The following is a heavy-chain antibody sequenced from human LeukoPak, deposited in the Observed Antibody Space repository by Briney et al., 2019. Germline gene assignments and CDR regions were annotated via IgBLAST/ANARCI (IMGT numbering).Heavy chain of an antibody. J-gene: IGHJ4*02. D-gene: IGHD2-15*01. Sequence: ASVKVSCKASGDTFTPYTFSWVRHAPGQGLEWIGRIIPSLDVANYAHKFQGRVTLSVDRDTATTYMEVTSLRSEDTAIYYCARDHCSPGTCLGGHWGQGTLVTVSS. CDR2: IIPSLDVA. CDR1: GDTFTPYT. CDR3: ARDHCSPGTCLGGH. V-gene: IGHV1-69*04.